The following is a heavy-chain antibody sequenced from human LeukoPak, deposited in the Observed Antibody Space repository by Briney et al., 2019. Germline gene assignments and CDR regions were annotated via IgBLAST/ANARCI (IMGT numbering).Heavy chain of an antibody. J-gene: IGHJ4*02. D-gene: IGHD6-6*01. V-gene: IGHV3-11*06. Sequence: PGGSLRLSCAASGFTFSDDYMSWIRQAPGKGLEWVSYISSRSNYTSYADSVKGRFTISRDNAKHSLYLQMNSLRAEDTAVYYCARGEEYSSSSGPVDYWGQGTLVTVSS. CDR2: ISSRSNYT. CDR1: GFTFSDDY. CDR3: ARGEEYSSSSGPVDY.